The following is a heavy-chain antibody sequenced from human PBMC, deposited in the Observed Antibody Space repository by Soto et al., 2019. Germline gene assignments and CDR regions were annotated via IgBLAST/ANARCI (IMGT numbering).Heavy chain of an antibody. CDR2: LNGDGSST. CDR1: GFTFSSYW. CDR3: ARLNWGGPLD. J-gene: IGHJ4*02. V-gene: IGHV3-74*01. Sequence: GGSLRLSCAASGFTFSSYWMYWVRQAPGKGLVWVSRLNGDGSSTSNADSVKGRFTISRDNAKNTLFLRMNSLRAEDTAVYYCARLNWGGPLDWGQGTLVTVYS. D-gene: IGHD3-16*01.